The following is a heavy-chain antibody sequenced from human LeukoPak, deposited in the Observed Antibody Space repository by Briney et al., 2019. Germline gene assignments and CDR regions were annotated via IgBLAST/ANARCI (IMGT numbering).Heavy chain of an antibody. Sequence: GGSLRLSCAASGFTFSTYGMHWVRQAPGKGLEGVTFIFSDGNNKYYADSVRGRFTISRDNSKNTLYLQMNGLRAEDTALYYCARDIKGGAYYYYGMDVWGQGSTVTVSS. CDR2: IFSDGNNK. V-gene: IGHV3-30*19. D-gene: IGHD1-26*01. J-gene: IGHJ6*02. CDR1: GFTFSTYG. CDR3: ARDIKGGAYYYYGMDV.